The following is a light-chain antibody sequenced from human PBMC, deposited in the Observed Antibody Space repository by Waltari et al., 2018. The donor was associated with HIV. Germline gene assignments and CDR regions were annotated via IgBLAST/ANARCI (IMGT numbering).Light chain of an antibody. V-gene: IGKV3-15*01. Sequence: EIVMTQSPATLSVSPGERATLSCRDSQSISNNLAWYQQKPGQAPRLLIYGASTRATGIPARFSGSGSGTEFTLTISSLQSEDFAVYYCQQYNNCPPITFGQGTRLEIK. CDR3: QQYNNCPPIT. CDR1: QSISNN. CDR2: GAS. J-gene: IGKJ5*01.